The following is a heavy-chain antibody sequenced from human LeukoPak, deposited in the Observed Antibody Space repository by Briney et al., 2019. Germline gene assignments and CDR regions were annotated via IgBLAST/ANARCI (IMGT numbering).Heavy chain of an antibody. CDR1: GVSISSSYSY. CDR3: ARQTGSGLFILP. J-gene: IGHJ4*02. CDR2: IYYTGNT. D-gene: IGHD3/OR15-3a*01. V-gene: IGHV4-39*01. Sequence: PSETLSLTCTVSGVSISSSYSYWGWIRQPPGMGLEWIGSIYYTGNTSYNASLKSQVSISIDTSKNQFSLKLTSVTAADTAVYYCARQTGSGLFILPGGQGTLVTVSS.